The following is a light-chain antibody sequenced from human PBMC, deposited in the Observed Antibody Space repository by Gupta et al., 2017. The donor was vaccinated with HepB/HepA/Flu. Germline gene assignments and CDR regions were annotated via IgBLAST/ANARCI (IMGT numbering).Light chain of an antibody. Sequence: QSALTQHASLSGSPGQSITISCTGTSSDYVSWYQQYPGKAPKLLIYNVSDRPSGVSHRFSGSKSGNTASLSISGLQTEDEAYYYCSSYTYTTTLVVFGGGTKLTVL. V-gene: IGLV2-14*03. CDR1: SSDY. CDR3: SSYTYTTTLVV. J-gene: IGLJ2*01. CDR2: NVS.